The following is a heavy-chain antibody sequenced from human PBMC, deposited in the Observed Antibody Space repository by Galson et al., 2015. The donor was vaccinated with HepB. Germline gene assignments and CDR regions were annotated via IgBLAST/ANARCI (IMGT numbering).Heavy chain of an antibody. D-gene: IGHD3-22*01. J-gene: IGHJ4*02. Sequence: SLRLSCAASGFTFSSYSMNWVRQAPGKGLEWVSSISSSSSYIYYAGSVKGRFTISRDNAKNSLYLQMNSLRAEDTAVYYCASLVADYYDSSGSKSNFDYWGQGTLVTVSS. CDR1: GFTFSSYS. V-gene: IGHV3-21*01. CDR3: ASLVADYYDSSGSKSNFDY. CDR2: ISSSSSYI.